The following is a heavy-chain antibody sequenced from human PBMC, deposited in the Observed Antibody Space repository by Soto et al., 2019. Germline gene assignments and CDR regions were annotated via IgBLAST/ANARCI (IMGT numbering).Heavy chain of an antibody. Sequence: EVQLLDSGGGLVQPGGSLRLSCAASGFTFSTYAMGWVRQAPGKGLEWVSTFTSGGRTYYADFVKGRFTISRDNSKNTLWLQMNSLRVEDTAVYYCAKGNQVSAWGQGTLVTVSS. CDR2: FTSGGRT. J-gene: IGHJ5*02. V-gene: IGHV3-23*01. D-gene: IGHD1-20*01. CDR1: GFTFSTYA. CDR3: AKGNQVSA.